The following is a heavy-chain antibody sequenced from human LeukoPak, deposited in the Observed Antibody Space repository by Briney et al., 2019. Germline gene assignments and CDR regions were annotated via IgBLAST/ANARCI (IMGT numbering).Heavy chain of an antibody. CDR2: IYHSGST. CDR3: ARIVGPEYSSGWYGKPPKYYFDY. CDR1: GGSISSSNW. J-gene: IGHJ4*02. D-gene: IGHD6-19*01. Sequence: PSETLSLTCAVSGGSISSSNWWSWVRQPPGKGLEWIGEIYHSGSTNYNPSLKSRVTISVDKSKNQFSLKLSSVTAADTAVYYCARIVGPEYSSGWYGKPPKYYFDYWGQGTLVTVSS. V-gene: IGHV4-4*02.